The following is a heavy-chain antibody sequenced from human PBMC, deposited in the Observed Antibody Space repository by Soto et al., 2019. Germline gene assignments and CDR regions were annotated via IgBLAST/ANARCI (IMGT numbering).Heavy chain of an antibody. CDR1: GGIFHGYG. J-gene: IGHJ4*02. D-gene: IGHD1-7*01. CDR2: IRFDGSNE. Sequence: QEQLVESGGGVVQPGTSLRLSCAVPGGIFHGYGMHWVRQAPGKGLEWVAIIRFDGSNEEYADSVKGRFTISRDNSKNTLYLQMNTLGAEDAAVYYCARDGIGGTVFRGYLDYWGRGTVVPVSS. V-gene: IGHV3-33*01. CDR3: ARDGIGGTVFRGYLDY.